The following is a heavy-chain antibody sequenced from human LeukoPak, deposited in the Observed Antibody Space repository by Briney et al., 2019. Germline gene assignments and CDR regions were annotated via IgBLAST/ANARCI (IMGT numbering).Heavy chain of an antibody. Sequence: GGSLRLSCAASGFTFSSYSMNWVRQAPGKGLEWVSYISSSSSTIYYADSVKGRFTISRDNAKNSLYLQMNSLRAEDTAVYYCARDLLAGESGTPMYYYYYYMDVWGKGTTVTVSS. V-gene: IGHV3-48*04. CDR1: GFTFSSYS. J-gene: IGHJ6*03. CDR2: ISSSSSTI. CDR3: ARDLLAGESGTPMYYYYYYMDV. D-gene: IGHD1-7*01.